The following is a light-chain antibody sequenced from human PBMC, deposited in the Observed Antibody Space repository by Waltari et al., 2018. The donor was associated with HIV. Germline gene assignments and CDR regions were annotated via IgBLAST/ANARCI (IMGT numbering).Light chain of an antibody. CDR1: SGDLGHYNF. J-gene: IGLJ3*02. V-gene: IGLV2-11*01. CDR3: CAYAGGWV. CDR2: DVT. Sequence: QSALTQPRSVSGSPGQSVTIPCTGTSGDLGHYNFFSWYQPHPGTAPKLILYDVTKRPSGVPDRFSGSKSANTASLTISGLRADDEADYYCCAYAGGWVFGGGTKVTVL.